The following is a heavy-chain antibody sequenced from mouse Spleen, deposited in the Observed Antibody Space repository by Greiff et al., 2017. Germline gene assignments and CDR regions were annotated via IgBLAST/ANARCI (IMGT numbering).Heavy chain of an antibody. CDR2: IDPANGNT. J-gene: IGHJ4*01. CDR1: GFNIKDTY. CDR3: ARGNYGGAMDY. D-gene: IGHD2-1*01. Sequence: EVQVVESGAELVKPGASVKFSCTASGFNIKDTYMPWVKQRPEQGLEWIGRIDPANGNTKYDPKFQGKATITADTSSNTAYLQLSSLTSEDTAVYYCARGNYGGAMDYWGQGTSVTVSS. V-gene: IGHV14-3*02.